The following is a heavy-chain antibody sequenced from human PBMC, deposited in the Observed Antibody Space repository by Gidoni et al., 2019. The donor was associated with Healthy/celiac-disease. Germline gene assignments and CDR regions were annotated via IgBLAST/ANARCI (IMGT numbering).Heavy chain of an antibody. CDR3: ARAPMIVVAKYFQH. V-gene: IGHV4-34*01. Sequence: QVQLQQWGAGLLKPSETLSLTCAVYGGSFSGYYWSWIRQPPGKGLEWIGEINHSGSTNYNPSLKSRVTISVDTSKNQFSLKLSSVTAADTAVYYCARAPMIVVAKYFQHWGQGTLVTVSS. CDR2: INHSGST. CDR1: GGSFSGYY. J-gene: IGHJ1*01. D-gene: IGHD3-22*01.